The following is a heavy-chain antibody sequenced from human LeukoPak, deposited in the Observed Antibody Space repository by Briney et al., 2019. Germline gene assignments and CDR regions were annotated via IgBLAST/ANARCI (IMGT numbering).Heavy chain of an antibody. V-gene: IGHV1-2*02. Sequence: EASVKVSCKASGGTFSSYAISWVRQAPGQGLEWMGWINPNSGGTNYAQKFQGRVTMTRDTSISTAYMELSRLRSDDTAVYYCARGLRVTYYDILTGYSRFGYWGQGTLVTVSS. CDR2: INPNSGGT. J-gene: IGHJ4*02. CDR1: GGTFSSYA. D-gene: IGHD3-9*01. CDR3: ARGLRVTYYDILTGYSRFGY.